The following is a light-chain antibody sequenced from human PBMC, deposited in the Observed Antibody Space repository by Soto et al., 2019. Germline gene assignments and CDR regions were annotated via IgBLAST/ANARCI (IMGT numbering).Light chain of an antibody. CDR1: QSVSSY. Sequence: IDMTESPASRAGVSVAIVALSCKTSQSVSSYLAWYQQKPGLAPRLLIYDASSRATGIPARFSGSGSGTEFTLTISSLQSEDFAVYYCQQYNNWPPITFGQGTRLEIK. CDR3: QQYNNWPPIT. V-gene: IGKV3D-15*01. J-gene: IGKJ5*01. CDR2: DAS.